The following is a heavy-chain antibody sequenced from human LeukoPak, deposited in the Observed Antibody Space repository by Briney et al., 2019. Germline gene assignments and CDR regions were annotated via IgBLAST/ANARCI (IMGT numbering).Heavy chain of an antibody. CDR3: ARERTGTFDY. J-gene: IGHJ4*02. D-gene: IGHD1-1*01. V-gene: IGHV3-66*01. CDR2: IYSGGST. Sequence: GGSLRLSCAASGFTVSSNYMSWARQAPGKGLEWVSVIYSGGSTYYADSVKGRFTISRDNSKNTLYLQMNSLRAEDTAVYYCARERTGTFDYWGQGTLVTVSS. CDR1: GFTVSSNY.